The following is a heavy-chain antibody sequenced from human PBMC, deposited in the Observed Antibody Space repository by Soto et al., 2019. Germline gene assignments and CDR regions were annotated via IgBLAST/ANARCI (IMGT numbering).Heavy chain of an antibody. CDR3: AGMSSGWPRSLYGMDV. D-gene: IGHD6-19*01. CDR1: GGSISSSTW. CDR2: IYHSGST. V-gene: IGHV4-4*02. Sequence: SSETLSLTCAVSGGSISSSTWWSWVRQPPGKGLEWIGEIYHSGSTNYNPSLKSRVTISVDKSKNQFSLKLSSVTAADTAVYYCAGMSSGWPRSLYGMDVWGQGTTVTVSS. J-gene: IGHJ6*02.